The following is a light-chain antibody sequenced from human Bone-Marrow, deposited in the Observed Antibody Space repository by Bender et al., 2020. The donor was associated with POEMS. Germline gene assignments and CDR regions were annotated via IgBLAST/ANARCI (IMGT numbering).Light chain of an antibody. CDR3: CSYARSNTLI. V-gene: IGLV2-23*02. Sequence: QAAPTQPAPVSGSPGQSITIFRTGTSCDVGSYDFVPWYQKHPGKAPILMIYEVTKRPSGVSNRFSGSKSDNTASLAVSGLQAEDEAEYFGCSYARSNTLIFGGGTKLTVL. J-gene: IGLJ2*01. CDR1: SCDVGSYDF. CDR2: EVT.